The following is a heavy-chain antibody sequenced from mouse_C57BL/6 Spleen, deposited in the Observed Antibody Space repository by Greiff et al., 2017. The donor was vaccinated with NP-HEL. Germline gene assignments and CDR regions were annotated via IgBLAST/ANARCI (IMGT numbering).Heavy chain of an antibody. CDR3: TGDYGGNFDY. CDR1: GFNIKDDY. V-gene: IGHV14-4*01. J-gene: IGHJ2*01. CDR2: IDPENGDT. D-gene: IGHD1-1*01. Sequence: VQLQQSGAELVRPGASVKLSCTASGFNIKDDYMHWVKQRPEQGLEWIGWIDPENGDTEYASKFQGKATITADTSSNTAYLQLSSLTSEDTAVYYCTGDYGGNFDYWGQGTTLTVSS.